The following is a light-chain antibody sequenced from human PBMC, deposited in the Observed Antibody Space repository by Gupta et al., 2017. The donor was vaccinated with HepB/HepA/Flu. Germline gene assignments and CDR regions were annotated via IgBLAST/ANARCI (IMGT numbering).Light chain of an antibody. CDR2: ATS. Sequence: DIQMTQSPSSVSASVGDRVTMTCRASRDIDTYLAWYQHKLGQPPRLLIYATSTLKSGVPLRFSGSGSGTDFTLTISSLQPEEFATYYCQQADSFPITFGGGTKVEIK. CDR3: QQADSFPIT. V-gene: IGKV1-12*01. CDR1: RDIDTY. J-gene: IGKJ4*01.